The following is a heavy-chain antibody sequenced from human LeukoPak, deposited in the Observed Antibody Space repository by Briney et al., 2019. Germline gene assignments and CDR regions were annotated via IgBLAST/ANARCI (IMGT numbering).Heavy chain of an antibody. Sequence: GESLKISCKGSGYSFTSYWIGWVRQMPGKGLEWMGIIYPGDSDTRYSPSFQGQVTISADKSISTAYLQWSSLKASDTAMYYCARHRKYSYGYRDAFDIWGQGTMVTVSS. D-gene: IGHD5-18*01. CDR3: ARHRKYSYGYRDAFDI. CDR1: GYSFTSYW. J-gene: IGHJ3*02. CDR2: IYPGDSDT. V-gene: IGHV5-51*01.